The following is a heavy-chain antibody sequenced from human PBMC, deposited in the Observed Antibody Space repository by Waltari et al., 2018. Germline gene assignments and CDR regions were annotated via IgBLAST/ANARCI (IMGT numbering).Heavy chain of an antibody. CDR1: GYTLTSYA. CDR2: INAGNGNT. D-gene: IGHD3-3*01. Sequence: QVQLVQSGAEVKKPGASVKVSCKASGYTLTSYALLWVRPAPGQRLEWMGWINAGNGNTKYSQEFQGRVTITRDTSASTAYMELSSLRSEDMAVYYCARYVTILDAFDIWGQGTMVTVSS. V-gene: IGHV1-3*03. CDR3: ARYVTILDAFDI. J-gene: IGHJ3*02.